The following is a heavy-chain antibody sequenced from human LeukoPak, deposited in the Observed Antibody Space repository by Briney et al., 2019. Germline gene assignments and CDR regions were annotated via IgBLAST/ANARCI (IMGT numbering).Heavy chain of an antibody. Sequence: GGSLRLSFAASGFTFSSYGMHWVRQAPGKGLEWVAFIRHDGSNKYYADSVKGRFTISRDNSKNTLYLQMNSLRAEDTAVYYCAKDLMAGYSYGYSDFDYWGQGTLVTVSS. CDR2: IRHDGSNK. J-gene: IGHJ4*02. CDR3: AKDLMAGYSYGYSDFDY. V-gene: IGHV3-30*02. CDR1: GFTFSSYG. D-gene: IGHD5-18*01.